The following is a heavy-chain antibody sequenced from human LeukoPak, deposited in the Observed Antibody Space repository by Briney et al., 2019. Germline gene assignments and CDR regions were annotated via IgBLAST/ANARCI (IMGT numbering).Heavy chain of an antibody. D-gene: IGHD2-2*01. V-gene: IGHV3-9*01. CDR2: ISWNSGSI. J-gene: IGHJ6*03. CDR3: ARDRDCSSTSCYPYYYYYYMDV. CDR1: GFTFDDYA. Sequence: PGGSLRLSCAASGFTFDDYAMHWVRQAPGKGLEWVSGISWNSGSIGYADSVKGRFTISRDNAKNSLYLQMNSLRAEDTALYYCARDRDCSSTSCYPYYYYYYMDVWGKGTTVTVSS.